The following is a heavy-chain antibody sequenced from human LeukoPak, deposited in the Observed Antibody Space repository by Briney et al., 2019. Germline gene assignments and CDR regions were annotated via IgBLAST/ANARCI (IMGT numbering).Heavy chain of an antibody. CDR3: ARDRGGSSWDY. D-gene: IGHD6-13*01. CDR2: IYSGGST. J-gene: IGHJ4*02. V-gene: IGHV3-53*01. Sequence: PGGSLRLSCAASGFTVSSNYMSWVRQAPGKGLEWVSVIYSGGSTYYADSVKGRFTISRDNSKNTLYLQMNSLRAEDTAVYYSARDRGGSSWDYWGQGTLVTVSS. CDR1: GFTVSSNY.